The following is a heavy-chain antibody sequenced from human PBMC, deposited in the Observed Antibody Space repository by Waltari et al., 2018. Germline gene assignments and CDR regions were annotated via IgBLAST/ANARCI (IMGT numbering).Heavy chain of an antibody. V-gene: IGHV3-23*01. CDR2: ISGSGGRT. J-gene: IGHJ4*02. CDR1: GFTFSSYA. Sequence: EVQLLESGGGLVQPGGSLRLSCAASGFTFSSYAMSWVRQAPGKGLEWGSAISGSGGRTYYADSVKGRFTISRDNSKNTLYLQMNSLRAEDTAVYYCAKGVVGATMNYWGQGTLVTVSS. D-gene: IGHD1-26*01. CDR3: AKGVVGATMNY.